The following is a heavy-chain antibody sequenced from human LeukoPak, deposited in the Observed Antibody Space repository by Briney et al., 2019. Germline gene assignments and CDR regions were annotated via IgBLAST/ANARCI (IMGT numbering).Heavy chain of an antibody. Sequence: GRSLRLSCAASGFTFDDYAMHWVRQAPGKGLEWVSGISWNSGSIGYADSVKGRFTISRDNAKNSLYLQMNSLRAEDTALYYCAKVRGGTRYFDYWGQGTLVTVSS. D-gene: IGHD3-10*01. CDR1: GFTFDDYA. CDR3: AKVRGGTRYFDY. V-gene: IGHV3-9*01. CDR2: ISWNSGSI. J-gene: IGHJ4*02.